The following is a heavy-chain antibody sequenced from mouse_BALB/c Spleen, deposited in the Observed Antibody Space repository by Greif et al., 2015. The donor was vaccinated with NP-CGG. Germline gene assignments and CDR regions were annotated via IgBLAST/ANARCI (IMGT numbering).Heavy chain of an antibody. J-gene: IGHJ2*01. V-gene: IGHV1-87*01. Sequence: VQLQQSGAELARPGASVKLSCKASGYTFTSYWMQWVKQRPGQGLEWIGAIYPGDGDTRYTQKFKGKATLTADKSSSTAYMQLSSLASEDSAVYYCAREETSLGLFDYWGQGTTLTVSS. CDR1: GYTFTSYW. D-gene: IGHD4-1*01. CDR3: AREETSLGLFDY. CDR2: IYPGDGDT.